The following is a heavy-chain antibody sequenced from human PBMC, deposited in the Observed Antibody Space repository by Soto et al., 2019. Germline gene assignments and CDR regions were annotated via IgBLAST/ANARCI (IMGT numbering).Heavy chain of an antibody. J-gene: IGHJ4*02. CDR3: ARGGALYSGSYWYYFDY. D-gene: IGHD1-26*01. Sequence: ASVKVSCKASGYTFTSYAMHWVRQAPGQRLEWMGWINAGNGNTKYSQRFQGRVTITRDTSASTAYMELSSLRSEDTAVYYCARGGALYSGSYWYYFDYWGQATMVTVSS. CDR2: INAGNGNT. V-gene: IGHV1-3*01. CDR1: GYTFTSYA.